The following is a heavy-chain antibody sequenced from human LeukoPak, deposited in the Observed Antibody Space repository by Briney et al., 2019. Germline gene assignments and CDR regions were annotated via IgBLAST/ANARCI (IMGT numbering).Heavy chain of an antibody. CDR3: ARDRENYGDAFDI. Sequence: GASVKVSCKASGYTFTSYGISWVRQAPGQGLEWMGWISAYNGNRNYAQKFQGRVTMTTDTSTSTAYMELRSLRSDDTAMYYCARDRENYGDAFDIWGQGTMVTVSS. V-gene: IGHV1-18*01. CDR2: ISAYNGNR. J-gene: IGHJ3*02. CDR1: GYTFTSYG. D-gene: IGHD3-10*01.